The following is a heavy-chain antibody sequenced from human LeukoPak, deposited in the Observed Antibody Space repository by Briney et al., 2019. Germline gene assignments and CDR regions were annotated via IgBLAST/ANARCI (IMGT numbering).Heavy chain of an antibody. CDR2: INPNSGGT. J-gene: IGHJ4*02. D-gene: IGHD4-23*01. CDR1: GYTFTGYY. CDR3: AGEVVYGGNSYYFDY. Sequence: ASVKVSCKASGYTFTGYYMHWVRQAPGQGLEWMGWINPNSGGTNYAQKLQGRVTMTTDTSTSTAYMELRSLRSDDTAVYYCAGEVVYGGNSYYFDYWGQGTLVTVSS. V-gene: IGHV1-2*02.